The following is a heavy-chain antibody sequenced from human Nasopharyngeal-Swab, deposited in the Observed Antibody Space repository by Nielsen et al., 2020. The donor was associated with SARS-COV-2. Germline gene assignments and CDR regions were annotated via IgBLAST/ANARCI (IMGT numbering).Heavy chain of an antibody. D-gene: IGHD1-26*01. Sequence: GESLKISCVGSGFPFDDDYVMHWVRQAPGKGLEWVSEISGDGGRTYDADSVKGRFTIPRDNSKNTLYLKMNSLRAEDTAVYYCAKVENSGSYRGLWYIDYWGQGTLVTVSS. J-gene: IGHJ4*02. CDR3: AKVENSGSYRGLWYIDY. V-gene: IGHV3-23*01. CDR1: GFPFDDDYV. CDR2: ISGDGGRT.